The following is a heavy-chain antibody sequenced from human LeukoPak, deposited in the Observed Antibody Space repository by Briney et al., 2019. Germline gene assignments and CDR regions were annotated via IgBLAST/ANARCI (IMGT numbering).Heavy chain of an antibody. J-gene: IGHJ4*02. CDR2: ISSNGGST. V-gene: IGHV3-64*01. Sequence: TGGSLRLSCAASGFTFSSYAMHWVRQAPGKGLEYVSAISSNGGSTYYANSVKGRFTISRDNSKNTLFLQMNSLRPEDTAVYYCARGTYGNYYFDYWGQGTLVTVSS. CDR3: ARGTYGNYYFDY. D-gene: IGHD3-10*01. CDR1: GFTFSSYA.